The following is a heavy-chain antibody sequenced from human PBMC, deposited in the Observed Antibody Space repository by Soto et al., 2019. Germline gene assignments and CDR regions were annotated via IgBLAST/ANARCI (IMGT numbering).Heavy chain of an antibody. CDR2: IDWDDDK. J-gene: IGHJ4*02. D-gene: IGHD3-22*01. Sequence: SGPTLVNPTQTLTLTCTFSGFSLSTSGKCVSWIRQPPGKALEWLARIDWDDDKYYSTSLKTRLTISKDTSKNQVVLTMTNMDPVDTATYYCARSTYYYDSSGYGFYYFDYWGQGTLVTVS. V-gene: IGHV2-70*11. CDR3: ARSTYYYDSSGYGFYYFDY. CDR1: GFSLSTSGKC.